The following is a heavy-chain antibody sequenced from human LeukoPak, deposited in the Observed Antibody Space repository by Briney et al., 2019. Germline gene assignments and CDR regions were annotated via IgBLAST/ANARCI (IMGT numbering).Heavy chain of an antibody. V-gene: IGHV4-59*01. CDR1: GGSISSYY. CDR2: IYYSGST. CDR3: ARETSQKGAHYMDV. Sequence: SETLSLTCTVSGGSISSYYWSWIRQPPGKGLEWIGYIYYSGSTNYKPSLRSRVTISVDTSKNQFSLKMSSVTAADTAVYYCARETSQKGAHYMDVWGKGTTVTISS. D-gene: IGHD3-16*01. J-gene: IGHJ6*03.